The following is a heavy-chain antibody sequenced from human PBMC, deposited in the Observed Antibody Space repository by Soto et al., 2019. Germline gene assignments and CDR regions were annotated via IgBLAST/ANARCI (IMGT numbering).Heavy chain of an antibody. CDR1: GFTVSSNY. D-gene: IGHD3-3*01. CDR3: ASSAIFGVVKDDY. V-gene: IGHV3-53*01. Sequence: QTGGSLRLSCAASGFTVSSNYMIWVRQAPGKGLEWVSVIYSGGSTYYADSVKGRFSISRDNSKNTLYLQMSSLRAEDTAVYYCASSAIFGVVKDDYWGQGTLVTVPS. CDR2: IYSGGST. J-gene: IGHJ4*02.